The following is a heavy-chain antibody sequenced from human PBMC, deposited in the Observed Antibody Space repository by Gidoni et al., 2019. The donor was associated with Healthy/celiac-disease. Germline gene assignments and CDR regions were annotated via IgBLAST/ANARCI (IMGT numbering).Heavy chain of an antibody. CDR3: TLRGYSGYDYGY. V-gene: IGHV3-73*02. J-gene: IGHJ4*02. CDR1: GFTFSGSA. Sequence: EVQLVESGGGLVQPGGSLKLSCAASGFTFSGSAMHWVRQGSGKGLEWVGRIRSKENSYATAYAASVKGRFTISRDDSKNTAYLQMNSLKTEDTAVYYCTLRGYSGYDYGYWGQGTLVTVSS. CDR2: IRSKENSYAT. D-gene: IGHD5-12*01.